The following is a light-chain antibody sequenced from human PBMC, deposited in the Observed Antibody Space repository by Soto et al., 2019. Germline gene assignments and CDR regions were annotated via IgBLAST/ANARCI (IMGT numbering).Light chain of an antibody. Sequence: EMVLTQSPGTLSLSPRERATLACRASQSVSNNYLAWYQQKPGQAPRLLIYGASNRATGIPDRFSGSGSGTDFTLTISRLQPEDFAIYYCQQRSKMPLTFGHGTKVDIK. CDR1: QSVSNNY. CDR3: QQRSKMPLT. CDR2: GAS. V-gene: IGKV3D-20*02. J-gene: IGKJ1*01.